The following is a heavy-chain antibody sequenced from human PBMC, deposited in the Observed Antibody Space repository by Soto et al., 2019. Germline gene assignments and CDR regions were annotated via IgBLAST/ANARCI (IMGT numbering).Heavy chain of an antibody. CDR1: GFTFSTHS. D-gene: IGHD7-27*01. CDR3: VRDAVAATGSMGY. Sequence: EVQLVESGGGLVKPGGALRLSCAASGFTFSTHSMNWVRQAPGKGLEWVSSISSTSDYIYYADSVKGRFTISRENAKNSLVLQMDSLIAEDTAVYYCVRDAVAATGSMGYWGQGTLVTVSS. J-gene: IGHJ4*02. CDR2: ISSTSDYI. V-gene: IGHV3-21*01.